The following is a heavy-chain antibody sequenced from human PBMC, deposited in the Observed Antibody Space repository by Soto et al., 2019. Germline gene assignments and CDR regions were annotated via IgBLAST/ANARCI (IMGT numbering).Heavy chain of an antibody. J-gene: IGHJ4*02. V-gene: IGHV4-4*02. D-gene: IGHD3-10*01. CDR2: IYHSGST. Sequence: SETLSLTCAVSGGSISSSNWWSWVRQPPGKGLEWIGEIYHSGSTNYNPSLKSRVTISVDKSKNQFSLKLSSVTASDTAVYYCATAGSGAFYFDYWGQGTLVTVSS. CDR3: ATAGSGAFYFDY. CDR1: GGSISSSNW.